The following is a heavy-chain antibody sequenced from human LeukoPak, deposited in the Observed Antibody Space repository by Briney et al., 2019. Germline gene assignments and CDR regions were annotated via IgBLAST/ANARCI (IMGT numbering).Heavy chain of an antibody. CDR1: NGSFTGYY. J-gene: IGHJ4*02. D-gene: IGHD6-19*01. CDR3: ARVGWRVLDY. CDR2: INESGKT. Sequence: NTSETLSLTCAVSNGSFTGYYWNWLRQSPGKGLEWIGEINESGKTNYNESLKSRVSISLDRPRNHFSLRLSAVTSADTAVYFCARVGWRVLDYWGQGILVSVSS. V-gene: IGHV4-34*01.